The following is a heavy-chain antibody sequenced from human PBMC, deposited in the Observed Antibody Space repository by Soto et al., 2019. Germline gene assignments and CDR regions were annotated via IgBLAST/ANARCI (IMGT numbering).Heavy chain of an antibody. CDR1: GFTFSSYA. CDR2: IDGSGRNT. CDR3: AKDGGSVCSGGTCYFQAPDY. Sequence: GGSLRLSCAASGFTFSSYAMSWVRQAPGKGLEWVSSIDGSGRNTYYADSVKGRFTISRDNSKNTLSVQMNGLRVEDTALYYCAKDGGSVCSGGTCYFQAPDYWGQGTLVTVSS. J-gene: IGHJ4*02. V-gene: IGHV3-23*01. D-gene: IGHD2-15*01.